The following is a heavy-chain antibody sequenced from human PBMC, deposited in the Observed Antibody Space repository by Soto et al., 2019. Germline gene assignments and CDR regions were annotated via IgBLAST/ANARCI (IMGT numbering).Heavy chain of an antibody. CDR3: ARVYRVPSAGAMDV. D-gene: IGHD3-16*02. CDR1: GGSLNSGDYH. V-gene: IGHV4-30-4*01. CDR2: IYYSGST. Sequence: QVQLQESGPGLVKPSQSLSLTCTVSGGSLNSGDYHWGRIRQSPGEGLEWIGAIYYSGSTYYNPSPKSRIRISVDTSKNQFSLKVNSVTAADTAVYYCARVYRVPSAGAMDVWGQGTTVTVSS. J-gene: IGHJ6*02.